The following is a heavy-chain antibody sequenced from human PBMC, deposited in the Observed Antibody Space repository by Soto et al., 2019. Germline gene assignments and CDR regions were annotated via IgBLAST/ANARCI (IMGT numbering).Heavy chain of an antibody. CDR2: ISSSSSYI. V-gene: IGHV3-21*01. Sequence: GGSLRLSCAASGFTFSSYSMNWVRQAPGKGLEWVSSISSSSSYIYYADSVKGRFTISRDNAKNSLYLQMNSLRAEDTAVYYCAREVTRDYMVRGVITPGHYGMDVWGQGTTVTVSS. CDR1: GFTFSSYS. D-gene: IGHD3-10*01. CDR3: AREVTRDYMVRGVITPGHYGMDV. J-gene: IGHJ6*02.